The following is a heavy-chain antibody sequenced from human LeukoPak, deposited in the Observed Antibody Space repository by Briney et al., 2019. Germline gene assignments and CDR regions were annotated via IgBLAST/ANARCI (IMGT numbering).Heavy chain of an antibody. V-gene: IGHV1-69*13. D-gene: IGHD5-24*01. J-gene: IGHJ6*02. CDR2: IIPIFGTA. CDR1: GGTFSSYA. CDR3: ARSDWGEMATTNAYYYYGMDV. Sequence: SVKVSCKASGGTFSSYAISWVRQAPGQGLEWMGGIIPIFGTANYAQKFQGRVTITADESTSTAYMELSSLRSEDTAVYYCARSDWGEMATTNAYYYYGMDVWGQGTTVTVSS.